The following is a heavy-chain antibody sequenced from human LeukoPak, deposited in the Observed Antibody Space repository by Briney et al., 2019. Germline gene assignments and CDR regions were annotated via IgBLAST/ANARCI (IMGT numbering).Heavy chain of an antibody. J-gene: IGHJ6*02. D-gene: IGHD1-7*01. CDR3: AKDSEALGITGTTFIGYYYGMDV. CDR1: GFTFSSYA. V-gene: IGHV3-23*01. CDR2: ISGSGGST. Sequence: GRSLRLSCAASGFTFSSYAMSWVRQAPGKGLEWVSAISGSGGSTYYADSVKGRFTISRDNSKNTLYLQMNSLRAEDTAVYYCAKDSEALGITGTTFIGYYYGMDVWGQGTTVTVSS.